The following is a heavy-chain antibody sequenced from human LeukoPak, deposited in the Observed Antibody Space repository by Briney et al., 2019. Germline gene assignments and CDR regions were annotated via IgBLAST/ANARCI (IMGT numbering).Heavy chain of an antibody. CDR2: IYYSGST. J-gene: IGHJ6*02. CDR3: AGERMSGMDV. CDR1: GGSISSYY. V-gene: IGHV4-59*01. D-gene: IGHD2-8*01. Sequence: SETLSLTCTVSGGSISSYYWSWIRQPPGKGLEWIGYIYYSGSTNYNPSLKSRVTISVDTSKNQLSLKLSSVTAADTAVYYCAGERMSGMDVWGQGTTVTVSS.